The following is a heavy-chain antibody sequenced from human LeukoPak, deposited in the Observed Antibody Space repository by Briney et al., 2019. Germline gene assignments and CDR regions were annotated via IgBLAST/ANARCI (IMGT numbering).Heavy chain of an antibody. CDR3: ARGSGYSSGWYNWFDP. J-gene: IGHJ5*02. D-gene: IGHD6-19*01. CDR1: GFTFSSYE. Sequence: GGSLRLSCAASGFTFSSYEMNWVRQAPGKGLEWVSYLSSSGSTIYYADSVKGRFTISRDNAKNSLYLQMNSLRAEDTAVYYCARGSGYSSGWYNWFDPWGQGTLVTVSS. V-gene: IGHV3-48*03. CDR2: LSSSGSTI.